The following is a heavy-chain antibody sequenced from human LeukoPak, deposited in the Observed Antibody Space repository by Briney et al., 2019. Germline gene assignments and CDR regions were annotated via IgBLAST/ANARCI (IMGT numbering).Heavy chain of an antibody. CDR2: INHSGST. Sequence: SETLPLTCAVYGGSFSGYYWSWIRQPPGKGLEWIGEINHSGSTNYNPSLKSRVTISVDTSKNQFSLKLSSVTAADTAVYYCARGFNYDFWSGYPYYYYYYMDVWGKGTTVTVSS. J-gene: IGHJ6*03. CDR3: ARGFNYDFWSGYPYYYYYYMDV. D-gene: IGHD3-3*01. V-gene: IGHV4-34*01. CDR1: GGSFSGYY.